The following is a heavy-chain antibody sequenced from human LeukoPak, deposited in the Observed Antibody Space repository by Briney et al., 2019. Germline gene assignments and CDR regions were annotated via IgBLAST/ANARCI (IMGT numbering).Heavy chain of an antibody. CDR3: ARRGYSPRDAFDI. CDR2: TYHSGST. Sequence: SETLSLTCAVSGYSISSGYYWGWIRQPPGKGLEWIGSTYHSGSTYYNPSLKSRVTISVDTSKNQFSLKLSSVTAADTAVYYCARRGYSPRDAFDIWGQGTMVTVSS. CDR1: GYSISSGYY. V-gene: IGHV4-38-2*01. D-gene: IGHD5-18*01. J-gene: IGHJ3*02.